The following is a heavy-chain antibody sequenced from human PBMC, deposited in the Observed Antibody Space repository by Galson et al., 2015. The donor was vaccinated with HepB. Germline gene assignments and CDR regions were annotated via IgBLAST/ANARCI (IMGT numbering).Heavy chain of an antibody. Sequence: SLRLSCAASGFTFGDYAMSWFRQAPGKGLEWVGFIRSKAYGGTTEYAASVKGRFTISRDDSKSIAYLQMNSLKTEDTAVYYCTSLSGFFGYYYGMDVWGQGTTVTVSS. V-gene: IGHV3-49*03. CDR2: IRSKAYGGTT. CDR3: TSLSGFFGYYYGMDV. CDR1: GFTFGDYA. D-gene: IGHD3-10*01. J-gene: IGHJ6*02.